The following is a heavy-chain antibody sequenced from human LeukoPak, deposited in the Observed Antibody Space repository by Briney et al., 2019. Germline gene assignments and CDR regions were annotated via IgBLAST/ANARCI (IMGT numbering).Heavy chain of an antibody. J-gene: IGHJ4*02. CDR3: AKDHRATRPFYYFDY. CDR2: ISYDGSDK. V-gene: IGHV3-30*18. CDR1: GFTFSSYG. Sequence: PGGSLRLSCAASGFTFSSYGIHWVRQAPGKGLEWVAVISYDGSDKYYADSVKGRFTISRDNSRRTLYLQMSSLKPEDTAVYYCAKDHRATRPFYYFDYWGQGTLVTVSS. D-gene: IGHD6-6*01.